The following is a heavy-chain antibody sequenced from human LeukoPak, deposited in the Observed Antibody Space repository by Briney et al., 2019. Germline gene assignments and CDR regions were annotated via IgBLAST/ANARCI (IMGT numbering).Heavy chain of an antibody. CDR2: IYHSGST. CDR3: ARGYCSGGSCSPYFDY. J-gene: IGHJ4*02. D-gene: IGHD2-15*01. CDR1: GGSLSSSNW. Sequence: PSETLSLTCAVSGGSLSSSNWWSWVRQPPGKGLEWIGEIYHSGSTNYNPSLKSRVTISVDKSKNQFSLKLSSVTAADTAVYYCARGYCSGGSCSPYFDYWGQGTLVTVSS. V-gene: IGHV4-4*02.